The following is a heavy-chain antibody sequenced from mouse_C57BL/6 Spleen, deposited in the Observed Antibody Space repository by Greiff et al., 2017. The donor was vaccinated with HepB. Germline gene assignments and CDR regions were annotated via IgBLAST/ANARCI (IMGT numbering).Heavy chain of an antibody. CDR3: TTDGSRSYWYFDV. J-gene: IGHJ1*03. CDR1: GFNIKDDY. D-gene: IGHD1-1*01. CDR2: IDPENGDT. Sequence: EVQLQQSGAELVRPGASVKLSCTASGFNIKDDYMHWVKQRPEQGLEWIGWIDPENGDTEYASKFQGKATITADTSSNTAYLQLSSLTSEDTAVYYCTTDGSRSYWYFDVWGTGTTVTVSS. V-gene: IGHV14-4*01.